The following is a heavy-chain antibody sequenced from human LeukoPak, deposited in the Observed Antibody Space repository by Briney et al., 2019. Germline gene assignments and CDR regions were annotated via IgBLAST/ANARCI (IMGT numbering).Heavy chain of an antibody. V-gene: IGHV3-30*02. J-gene: IGHJ4*02. CDR2: IRYDGSNK. Sequence: PGGSLRLSCAASGFTFSSYGMHWVRQAPGKGLEWVAFIRYDGSNKYYADSVKGRFTISRDNSKNTLYLQMNSLRAEDTAVYYCAKDTGYGSGSRNYFDYWGQGTLVTVSS. D-gene: IGHD3-10*01. CDR3: AKDTGYGSGSRNYFDY. CDR1: GFTFSSYG.